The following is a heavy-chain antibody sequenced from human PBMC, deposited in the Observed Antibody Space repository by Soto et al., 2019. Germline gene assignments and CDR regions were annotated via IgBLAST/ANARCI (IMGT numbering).Heavy chain of an antibody. CDR2: IYSGGST. CDR1: GFTVSSNY. Sequence: EVQLVESGGGLIQPGGSLRLSCAASGFTVSSNYMSWVRQAPGKGLEWVSVIYSGGSTYYADSVKGRFTISRDNSKNTLYLQMNSLRGEDTAVYYCARDRSHGLGAFDIWGQGTMCNVSS. J-gene: IGHJ3*02. CDR3: ARDRSHGLGAFDI. D-gene: IGHD6-19*01. V-gene: IGHV3-53*01.